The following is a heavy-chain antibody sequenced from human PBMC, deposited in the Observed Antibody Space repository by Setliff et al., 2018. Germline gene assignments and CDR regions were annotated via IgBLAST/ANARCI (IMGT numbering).Heavy chain of an antibody. CDR3: ARDPSLYCSSTSCSLHWFDP. J-gene: IGHJ5*02. CDR1: GGTFSSYA. CDR2: IIPIFGTA. V-gene: IGHV1-69*06. Sequence: SVKVSCKASGGTFSSYAISWVRQAPEQGLEWMGRIIPIFGTANYAQKFQGRVTITADKSTSTAYMELSSLRSEDTAVYYCARDPSLYCSSTSCSLHWFDPWGQGTLVTVSS. D-gene: IGHD2-2*01.